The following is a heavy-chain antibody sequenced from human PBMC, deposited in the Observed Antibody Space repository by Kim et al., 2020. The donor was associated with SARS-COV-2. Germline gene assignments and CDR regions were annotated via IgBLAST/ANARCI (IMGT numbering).Heavy chain of an antibody. Sequence: ASVKVSCKASGYTFTSYGISWVRQAPGQGLEWMGWISAYNGNTNYAQKLQGRVTMTTDTSTSTAYMELRSLRSDDTAVYYCARDKEATMIVYGMDVWGQGTTVTVSS. CDR1: GYTFTSYG. D-gene: IGHD3-22*01. V-gene: IGHV1-18*01. CDR2: ISAYNGNT. J-gene: IGHJ6*02. CDR3: ARDKEATMIVYGMDV.